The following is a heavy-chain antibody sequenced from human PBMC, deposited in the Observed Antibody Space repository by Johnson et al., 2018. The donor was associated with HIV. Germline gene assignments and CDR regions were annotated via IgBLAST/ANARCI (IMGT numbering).Heavy chain of an antibody. D-gene: IGHD2-21*01. CDR3: AKEYCGGDCYPSPDAFDI. Sequence: HVQLVESGGGVVQPGRSLRLSCAASGFTFSSYAMHWVRQAPGKGLEWVAVISYDGSNKYYADSVKGRFTVSRDNSKNTLYLQMNSLRAEDTAVYYCAKEYCGGDCYPSPDAFDIWGQGTMVTVSS. J-gene: IGHJ3*02. V-gene: IGHV3-30-3*01. CDR2: ISYDGSNK. CDR1: GFTFSSYA.